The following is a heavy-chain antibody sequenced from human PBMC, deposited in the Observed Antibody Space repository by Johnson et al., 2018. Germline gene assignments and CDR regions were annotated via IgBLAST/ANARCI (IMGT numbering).Heavy chain of an antibody. V-gene: IGHV5-51*01. J-gene: IGHJ3*02. Sequence: VQLVASGEEVNTPGESLHISCKGSGHSVTSYWTGWVRQMPWKGLEWMGILYPGDSDTRYSPSFQGQVTLSADKFISTAYLQWTSLKPSDSAMYYCARPKGATMGYDAFDIWGQGTMVTVSS. CDR2: LYPGDSDT. CDR1: GHSVTSYW. D-gene: IGHD5-12*01. CDR3: ARPKGATMGYDAFDI.